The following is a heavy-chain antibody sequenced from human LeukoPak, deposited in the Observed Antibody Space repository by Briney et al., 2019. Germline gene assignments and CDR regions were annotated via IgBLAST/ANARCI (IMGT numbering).Heavy chain of an antibody. CDR1: GFTFSSYA. V-gene: IGHV3-23*01. D-gene: IGHD3-10*01. CDR3: AKGSYYYGSGSRAFDI. J-gene: IGHJ3*02. CDR2: ISGSGGST. Sequence: GGSLRLSCAASGFTFSSYAMSWVRQAPGKGLEWVSAISGSGGSTYYADSVKGRFTISRDNSKNTLYLQMDSLRAEDTAVYYCAKGSYYYGSGSRAFDIWGQGTMVTVSS.